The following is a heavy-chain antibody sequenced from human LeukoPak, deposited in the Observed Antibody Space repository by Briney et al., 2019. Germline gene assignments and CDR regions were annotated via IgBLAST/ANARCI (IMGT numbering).Heavy chain of an antibody. CDR3: ARAKRLGGNYYFDY. CDR1: GSTFTSYG. CDR2: MNPDSGNT. Sequence: ASVKVSCKASGSTFTSYGINWVRQATGQGLEWMGWMNPDSGNTGYAQKFQGRVTTTRNTSISTAYMELSSLRSEDTAVYYCARAKRLGGNYYFDYWGQGTLVAVSS. J-gene: IGHJ4*02. V-gene: IGHV1-8*01. D-gene: IGHD3-16*01.